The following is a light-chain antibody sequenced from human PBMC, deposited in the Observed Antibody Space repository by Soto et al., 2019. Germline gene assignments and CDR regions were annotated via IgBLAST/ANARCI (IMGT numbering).Light chain of an antibody. Sequence: EIVLTQSPDTLSLSPGERGTLSCRATKTVTNNFLAWYQQTPGQAPRLLISGASTRAAGVPDRFSGSGSGTDFTLIINRLEPEDFAVYYCQEYSHSKTFGQGTRVEIK. V-gene: IGKV3-20*01. J-gene: IGKJ1*01. CDR2: GAS. CDR3: QEYSHSKT. CDR1: KTVTNNF.